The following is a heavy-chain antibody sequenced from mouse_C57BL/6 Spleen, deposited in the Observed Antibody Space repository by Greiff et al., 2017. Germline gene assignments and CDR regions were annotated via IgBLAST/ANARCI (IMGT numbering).Heavy chain of an antibody. CDR2: IYPGDGDT. V-gene: IGHV1-82*01. CDR1: GYAFSSSW. CDR3: ARGGGYYAMDY. Sequence: QVQLKQSGPELVKPGASVKISCKASGYAFSSSWMNWVKQRPGKGLEWIGRIYPGDGDTNDNGKFKGKATLTADKSSSTAYMQLSSLTSEDSAVYFCARGGGYYAMDYWGQGTSVTVSS. J-gene: IGHJ4*01.